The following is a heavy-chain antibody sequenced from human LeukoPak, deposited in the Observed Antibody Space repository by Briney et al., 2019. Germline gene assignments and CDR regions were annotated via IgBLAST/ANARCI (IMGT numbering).Heavy chain of an antibody. CDR3: AKDRIIVIPGPYSWLDS. Sequence: GGSLRLSCAASGFTFSSYWMHWVRQAPGKGLGWVSRIHSDGSTIAYADSVKGRFTISRDNAKNSLYLQMNSLRAEDTALYFCAKDRIIVIPGPYSWLDSWGQGALVTVSS. J-gene: IGHJ5*01. V-gene: IGHV3-74*01. CDR1: GFTFSSYW. CDR2: IHSDGSTI. D-gene: IGHD1-26*01.